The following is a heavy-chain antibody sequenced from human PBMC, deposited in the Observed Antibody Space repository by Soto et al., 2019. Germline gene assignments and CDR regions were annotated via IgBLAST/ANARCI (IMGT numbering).Heavy chain of an antibody. D-gene: IGHD3-16*01. CDR3: ARDGGSY. CDR2: ISYDGSNK. Sequence: QVQLVESGGGVVQPGRSLRLSCAASGFTFSTYAMHWVRQAPGKGLEWVAVISYDGSNKYYADSVKGRFTISRDNFKNTLYLQVNSLRAEDTAVYHCARDGGSYWGQGTPVTVSS. CDR1: GFTFSTYA. V-gene: IGHV3-30*04. J-gene: IGHJ4*02.